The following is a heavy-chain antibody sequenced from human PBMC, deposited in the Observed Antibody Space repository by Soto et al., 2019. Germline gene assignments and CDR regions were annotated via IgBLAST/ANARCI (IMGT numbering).Heavy chain of an antibody. CDR3: AKNVWGITIFGGMDV. V-gene: IGHV3-74*01. J-gene: IGHJ6*02. CDR1: GFTFSTYW. CDR2: IKSDGSGT. Sequence: GGSLRLSCAASGFTFSTYWMHWVRQAPGKGPVWVSRIKSDGSGTYYADSVEGRFTISRDNAQNTLYLQMNSLRVEDTAVYYCAKNVWGITIFGGMDVWGQGTTVTVSS. D-gene: IGHD3-9*01.